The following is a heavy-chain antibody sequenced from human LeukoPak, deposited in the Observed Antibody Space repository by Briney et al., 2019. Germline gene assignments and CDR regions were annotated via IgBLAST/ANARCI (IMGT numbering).Heavy chain of an antibody. J-gene: IGHJ6*03. D-gene: IGHD2-2*01. CDR1: GFTFSSYS. CDR3: ASRTPLKDIVVVPAAPGHYYYYMDV. V-gene: IGHV3-21*01. CDR2: ITSSSYI. Sequence: GGSLRLSCAASGFTFSSYSLNWVRQAPGRGLEWVSAITSSSYIYYADSVKGRFTISRDNAKNSLYLQMNSLRAEDTAVYYCASRTPLKDIVVVPAAPGHYYYYMDVWGKGTTVTVSS.